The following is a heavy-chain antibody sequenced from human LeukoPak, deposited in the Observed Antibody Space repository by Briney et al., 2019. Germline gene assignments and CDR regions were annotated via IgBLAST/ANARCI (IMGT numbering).Heavy chain of an antibody. D-gene: IGHD2-2*01. J-gene: IGHJ6*03. CDR3: ARVCSSTSCFYYYYMDV. CDR1: GGSISSYY. Sequence: NPSETLSLTCTVSGGSISSYYWSWIRQPPGKGLEWIGYIYYSGSTNYNPSLKSRVTISVDTSKNQFSLKLSSVTAADTAVYYCARVCSSTSCFYYYYMDVWGKGTTVTVSS. CDR2: IYYSGST. V-gene: IGHV4-59*01.